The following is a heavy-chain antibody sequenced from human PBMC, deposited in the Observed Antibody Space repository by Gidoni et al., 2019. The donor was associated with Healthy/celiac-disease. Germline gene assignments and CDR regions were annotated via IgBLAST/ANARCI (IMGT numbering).Heavy chain of an antibody. CDR2: INPSGGST. V-gene: IGHV1-46*01. CDR3: ARDPPVNIYDSSGYGSLYYFDY. D-gene: IGHD3-22*01. J-gene: IGHJ4*02. Sequence: QVQLVQSGAEVKKPGASVKVSCTASGYTSTSYYMHWVRQAPGQGLEWMGIINPSGGSTSYAQKFQGRVTMTRDTSTSTVYMELSSLRSEDTAVYYCARDPPVNIYDSSGYGSLYYFDYWGQGTLVTVSS. CDR1: GYTSTSYY.